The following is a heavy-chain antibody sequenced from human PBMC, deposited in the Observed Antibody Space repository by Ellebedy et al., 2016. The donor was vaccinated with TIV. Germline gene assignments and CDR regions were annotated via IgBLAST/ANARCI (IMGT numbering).Heavy chain of an antibody. V-gene: IGHV1-2*02. D-gene: IGHD6-19*01. Sequence: AASVKVSCKASGYTFIGYYMHWVRQAPGQGLEWIGWINPKNGDTSYAQKFQGRVTMTRDPSISTAYMELSRLGSDETAVYYCGRSGYGSGWSFDYWGQGTLVTVSS. CDR3: GRSGYGSGWSFDY. J-gene: IGHJ4*02. CDR1: GYTFIGYY. CDR2: INPKNGDT.